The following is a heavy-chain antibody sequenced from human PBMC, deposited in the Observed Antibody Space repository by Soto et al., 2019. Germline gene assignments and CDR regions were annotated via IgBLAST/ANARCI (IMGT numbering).Heavy chain of an antibody. Sequence: ASGKLSCKASGYNFTGYSMHWVRQAPGQGLECMGWINPNSGGTNYAQKFQGWVSMTRDTSISTAYMELSRLRSDDTAVYYCAAGIAVAGTLSYYYYGMDVWGQGTTVPVSS. CDR2: INPNSGGT. CDR1: GYNFTGYS. V-gene: IGHV1-2*04. D-gene: IGHD6-19*01. J-gene: IGHJ6*02. CDR3: AAGIAVAGTLSYYYYGMDV.